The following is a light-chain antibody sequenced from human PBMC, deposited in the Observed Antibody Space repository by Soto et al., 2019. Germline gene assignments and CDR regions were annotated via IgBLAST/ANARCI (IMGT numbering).Light chain of an antibody. V-gene: IGKV3-20*01. CDR2: GAS. CDR1: QSVSSSY. Sequence: EIVLTQSPGTLSLSPGERATLSCRASQSVSSSYLAWYQQKPGQAPRLLIDGASSRATGIPDRFSGSGSGTDFTLTISRLEPEDFAVYYCQQYDSSPVTFGPGTKVDIK. J-gene: IGKJ3*01. CDR3: QQYDSSPVT.